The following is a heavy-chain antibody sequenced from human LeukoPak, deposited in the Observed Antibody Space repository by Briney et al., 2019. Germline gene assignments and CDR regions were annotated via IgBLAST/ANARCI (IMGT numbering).Heavy chain of an antibody. Sequence: KASQTLSLTCTVSGGSISSYYWSWIRQPPGKGLEWIGYIYYSGSTNYNPSLKSRVTISVDTSKNQFSLKLSSVTAADTAVYYCARIGGSSWWPFDYWGQGTLVTVSS. D-gene: IGHD6-13*01. CDR2: IYYSGST. J-gene: IGHJ4*02. CDR3: ARIGGSSWWPFDY. CDR1: GGSISSYY. V-gene: IGHV4-59*01.